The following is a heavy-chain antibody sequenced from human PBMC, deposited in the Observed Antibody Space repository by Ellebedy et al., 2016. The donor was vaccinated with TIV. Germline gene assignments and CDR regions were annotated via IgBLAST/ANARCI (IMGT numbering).Heavy chain of an antibody. Sequence: GESLKISCAASRFTFSPYWMSWVRQAPGKGLEWLANIKGDGSEEYYVDSVKGRFTISRDNAKNSLYLQMNGLRAEDTATYYCARIDYYDLGIYEVPHYDLWGQGTLVTVSS. V-gene: IGHV3-7*03. J-gene: IGHJ4*02. CDR2: IKGDGSEE. CDR1: RFTFSPYW. CDR3: ARIDYYDLGIYEVPHYDL. D-gene: IGHD3-10*01.